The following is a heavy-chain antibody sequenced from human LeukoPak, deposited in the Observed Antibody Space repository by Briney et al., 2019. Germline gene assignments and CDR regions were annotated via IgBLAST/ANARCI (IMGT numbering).Heavy chain of an antibody. CDR3: ARDGYYYGSGSYL. CDR2: ISSSSSYI. Sequence: PGGSLRLSCAASGFTFSSYSMNWVRRAPGKGLEWVSSISSSSSYIYYADSVKGRFTISRDNAKNSLYLQMNSLRAEDTAVYYCARDGYYYGSGSYLWGQGTLVTVSS. CDR1: GFTFSSYS. V-gene: IGHV3-21*01. J-gene: IGHJ4*02. D-gene: IGHD3-10*01.